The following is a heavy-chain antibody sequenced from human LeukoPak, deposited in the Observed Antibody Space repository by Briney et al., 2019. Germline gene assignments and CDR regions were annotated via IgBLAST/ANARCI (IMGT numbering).Heavy chain of an antibody. CDR1: GFTFSSYA. CDR2: ISYDGSNK. CDR3: ARDDTVTIDY. J-gene: IGHJ4*02. Sequence: GGSLRLSCAASGFTFSSYAVHWVRQAPGKGLEWVAVISYDGSNKYYADSVKGRFTISRDNSKNTLYLQMNSLRAEDTAVYYCARDDTVTIDYWGQGTLVTVSS. D-gene: IGHD4-11*01. V-gene: IGHV3-30*04.